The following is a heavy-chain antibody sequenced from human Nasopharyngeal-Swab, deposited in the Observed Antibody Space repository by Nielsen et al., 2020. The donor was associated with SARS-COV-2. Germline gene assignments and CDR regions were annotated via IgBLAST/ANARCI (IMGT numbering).Heavy chain of an antibody. J-gene: IGHJ6*02. V-gene: IGHV3-30-3*02. CDR2: ISYEGSNK. D-gene: IGHD2-2*02. CDR1: GFVFGNYA. Sequence: GESLKISCAASGFVFGNYAMQWVRQAPGKGLEWVAVISYEGSNKYYADSVKGRFTISRDNSGDTLYLEMHSLRTDDTAAYYCVKCLAYRYYYYGMGVWGPGTTVTVSS. CDR3: VKCLAYRYYYYGMGV.